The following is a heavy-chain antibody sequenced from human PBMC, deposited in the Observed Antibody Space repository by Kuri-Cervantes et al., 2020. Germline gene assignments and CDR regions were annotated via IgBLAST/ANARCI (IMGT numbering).Heavy chain of an antibody. J-gene: IGHJ6*02. CDR3: ASLVKEAATNYYYYGMDV. D-gene: IGHD2-15*01. CDR2: IYYSGST. CDR1: GGSISSSSYY. Sequence: SETLSLTCTVSGGSISSSSYYWGWIRQPPGKGLEWIGSIYYSGSTYYNPSLKSRVTISVDKSKNQFSLKLSSVTAADTAVYYCASLVKEAATNYYYYGMDVWGQGTTVTSP. V-gene: IGHV4-39*07.